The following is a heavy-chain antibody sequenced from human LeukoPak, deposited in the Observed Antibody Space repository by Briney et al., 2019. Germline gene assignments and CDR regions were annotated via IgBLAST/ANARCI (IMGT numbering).Heavy chain of an antibody. D-gene: IGHD6-19*01. CDR2: ISAYNGNT. J-gene: IGHJ4*02. V-gene: IGHV1-18*01. CDR3: ARDRQWLAQRSPFDY. Sequence: GASVKVSCKASGYTFTSYGISWVRQAPGQGLEWMGWISAYNGNTNYAQKLQGRVTMTTDTSTSTAYMELRSLSSDDTAVYYCARDRQWLAQRSPFDYWGQGTLVTVSS. CDR1: GYTFTSYG.